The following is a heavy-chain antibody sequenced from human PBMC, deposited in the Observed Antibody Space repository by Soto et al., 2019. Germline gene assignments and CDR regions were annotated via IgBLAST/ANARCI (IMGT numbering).Heavy chain of an antibody. CDR1: GYTFTSYD. CDR3: AADTGYYDSSGYYRDAFDI. CDR2: MNPNSGNT. J-gene: IGHJ3*02. Sequence: ASVKVSCKASGYTFTSYDINWVRQATGQGLEWMGWMNPNSGNTGYAQKFQGRVTMTRNTSTSTAYMELSSLRSEDTAVYYCAADTGYYDSSGYYRDAFDIWGQGTMVTVSS. V-gene: IGHV1-8*01. D-gene: IGHD3-22*01.